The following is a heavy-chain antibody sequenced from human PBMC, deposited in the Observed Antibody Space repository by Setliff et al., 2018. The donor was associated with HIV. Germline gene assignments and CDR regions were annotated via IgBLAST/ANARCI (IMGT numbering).Heavy chain of an antibody. D-gene: IGHD3-10*01. CDR3: ARERVVRGAVDPGTSQIFDN. Sequence: PSETLSLTCTVSGGSIKSYSWSWIRQPAGKGLEWIGRVCTSGDTNYNPSLQSRVAMSVDTSKNQFSLNLNSVTAADAALYYCARERVVRGAVDPGTSQIFDNWGQGILVTVSS. J-gene: IGHJ4*02. V-gene: IGHV4-4*07. CDR2: VCTSGDT. CDR1: GGSIKSYS.